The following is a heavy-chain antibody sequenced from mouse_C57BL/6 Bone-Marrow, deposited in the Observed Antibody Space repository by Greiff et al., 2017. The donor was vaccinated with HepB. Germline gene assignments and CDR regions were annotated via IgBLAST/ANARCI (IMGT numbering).Heavy chain of an antibody. CDR1: GYAFSSYW. CDR2: IYPGDGDT. CDR3: ARRTAQATFAY. V-gene: IGHV1-80*01. D-gene: IGHD3-2*02. J-gene: IGHJ3*01. Sequence: VKLQESGAELVKPGASVKISCKASGYAFSSYWMNWVKQRPGKGLEWIGQIYPGDGDTNYNGKFKGKATLTADKSSSTAYMQLSSLTSEDSAVYFCARRTAQATFAYWGQGTLVTVSA.